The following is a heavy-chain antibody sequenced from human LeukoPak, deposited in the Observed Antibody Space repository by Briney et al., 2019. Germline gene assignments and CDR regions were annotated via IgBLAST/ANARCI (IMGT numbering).Heavy chain of an antibody. CDR1: GGSISSSSYY. J-gene: IGHJ5*02. D-gene: IGHD3-22*01. CDR2: IYYSGST. CDR3: ARVWAITMIVVVIGGWFDP. V-gene: IGHV4-39*07. Sequence: PSETLSLTCTVSGGSISSSSYYWGWIRQPPGKGLEWIGSIYYSGSTYYNPSLKSRVTISVDTSKNQFSLKLSSVTAADTAVYYCARVWAITMIVVVIGGWFDPWGQGTLVTVSS.